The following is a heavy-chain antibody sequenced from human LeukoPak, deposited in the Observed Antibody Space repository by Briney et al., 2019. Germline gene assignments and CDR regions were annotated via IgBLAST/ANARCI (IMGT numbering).Heavy chain of an antibody. CDR3: AKDRTGTYTLDY. Sequence: GRSLRLSGAATGFTFSNYAIHWGRQAPGKGLEWVAFISDDGSRQHYADSVKGRFTISRDNSKNTLNLQMNSLRAEDTALYYCAKDRTGTYTLDYWGQGTLVTVSS. CDR2: ISDDGSRQ. J-gene: IGHJ4*02. V-gene: IGHV3-30-3*01. CDR1: GFTFSNYA. D-gene: IGHD3-10*01.